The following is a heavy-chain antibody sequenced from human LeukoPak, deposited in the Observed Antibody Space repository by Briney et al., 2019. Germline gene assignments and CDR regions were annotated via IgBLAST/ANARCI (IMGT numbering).Heavy chain of an antibody. V-gene: IGHV4-59*01. D-gene: IGHD3-22*01. CDR1: GGSISSYY. J-gene: IGHJ5*02. CDR3: AREAIIVGRAEFGP. Sequence: SETLSLTCTVSGGSISSYYWSWIRQPPGKGLEWIGYIYYSGITNYNPSLKSRVTISVDTSKNQFSLKLSSVTAADTAVYYCAREAIIVGRAEFGPWGQGTLVTVSS. CDR2: IYYSGIT.